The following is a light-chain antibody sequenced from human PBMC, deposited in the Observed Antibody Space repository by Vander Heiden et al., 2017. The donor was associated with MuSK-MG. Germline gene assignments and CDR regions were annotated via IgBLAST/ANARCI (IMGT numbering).Light chain of an antibody. Sequence: IVLTQSPGTLSWSPGERATRPCRASQSVNKNNLAWYQQKPGQAPRLLISGASNRAADIPDRFGGSGSGTDFTLTINRLEPEDFAMYYCQQDCNVKVFGGRSKVEIK. CDR2: GAS. J-gene: IGKJ4*01. CDR1: QSVNKNN. CDR3: QQDCNVKV. V-gene: IGKV3-20*01.